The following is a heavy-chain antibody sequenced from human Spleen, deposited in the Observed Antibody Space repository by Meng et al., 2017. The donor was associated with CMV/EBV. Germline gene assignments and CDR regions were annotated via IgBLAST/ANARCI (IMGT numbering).Heavy chain of an antibody. Sequence: QGPLQGSGPGLVKPSQTLSLTCTVSGGSISSGDYYWSWIRQPPGKGLEWIGYIYYSGSTYYNPSLKSRVTISVDTSKNQFSLKLSSVTAADTAVYYCARGGDGGFYYFDYWGQGTLVTVSS. V-gene: IGHV4-30-4*08. CDR2: IYYSGST. CDR3: ARGGDGGFYYFDY. CDR1: GGSISSGDYY. J-gene: IGHJ4*02. D-gene: IGHD4-23*01.